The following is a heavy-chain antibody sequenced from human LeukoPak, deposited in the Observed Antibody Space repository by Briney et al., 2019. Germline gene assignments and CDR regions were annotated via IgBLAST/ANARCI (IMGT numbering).Heavy chain of an antibody. D-gene: IGHD5-24*01. CDR2: TYYRSKWYT. CDR1: GDSVVSNSTA. V-gene: IGHV6-1*01. CDR3: ARGGQGDGYSADEALDL. Sequence: SQTLSLTCVISGDSVVSNSTACNWIRQSPSRGLEWLGRTYYRSKWYTDYAVSVKSRITINPDTSKNQFSLQLNSVTPEDTAVYYCARGGQGDGYSADEALDLWGQGTMVTVS. J-gene: IGHJ3*01.